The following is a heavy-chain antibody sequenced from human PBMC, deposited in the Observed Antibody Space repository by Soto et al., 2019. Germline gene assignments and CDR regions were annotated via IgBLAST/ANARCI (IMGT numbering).Heavy chain of an antibody. CDR1: GGSISSGGYS. CDR2: IYHSGST. CDR3: ARGSYYSGWV. V-gene: IGHV4-30-2*01. J-gene: IGHJ4*02. D-gene: IGHD6-19*01. Sequence: PSETLSLTCAVSGGSISSGGYSWSWIRQPPGKGLEWIGYIYHSGSTYYNPSLKSRVTISVDRSKNQFSLKLSSVTAADTAVYYCARGSYYSGWVWGQGTLVTVSS.